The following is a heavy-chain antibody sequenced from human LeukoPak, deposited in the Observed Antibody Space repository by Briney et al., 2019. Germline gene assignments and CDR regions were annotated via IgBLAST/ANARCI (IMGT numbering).Heavy chain of an antibody. CDR3: ARDLGGYAFDI. D-gene: IGHD3-16*01. J-gene: IGHJ3*02. CDR2: IYYSGST. CDR1: GGSISNTNYY. Sequence: SETLSLTCTVSGGSISNTNYYWGWIRQPPGKGLECIGTIYYSGSTYYNPSLKSRVTISVDTSKNHFSLKLSSVTAADTAVYYCARDLGGYAFDIWGQGTMVTVSS. V-gene: IGHV4-39*02.